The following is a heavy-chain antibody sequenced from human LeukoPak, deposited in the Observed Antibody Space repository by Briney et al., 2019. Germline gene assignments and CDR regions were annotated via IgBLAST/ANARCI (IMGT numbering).Heavy chain of an antibody. V-gene: IGHV4-34*01. CDR1: GGSFSGYY. CDR2: INHSGST. J-gene: IGHJ5*02. D-gene: IGHD1-7*01. CDR3: ARLRGLELRIAWFDP. Sequence: PSETLSLTCAVYGGSFSGYYWSWIRQPPGKGLEWIGEINHSGSTNYNPSLKSRVTISVDTSKNQFSLKLSSVTAADTAVYYCARLRGLELRIAWFDPWGQGTLVTVSS.